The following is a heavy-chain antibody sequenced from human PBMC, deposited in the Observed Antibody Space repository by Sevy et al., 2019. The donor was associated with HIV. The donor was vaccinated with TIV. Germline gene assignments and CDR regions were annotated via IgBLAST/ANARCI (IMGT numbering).Heavy chain of an antibody. CDR3: AKAKDGSVGYYNVYYNGMDV. D-gene: IGHD3-10*01. V-gene: IGHV3-23*01. CDR1: GFSFTSYA. CDR2: ISGSGDNT. Sequence: GGSLRLSCAASGFSFTSYAMNWVRQAPGKGLEWVSTISGSGDNTYFADSVKGRFTISRDNFKSTLYLQMNSLRAEDTAVYYCAKAKDGSVGYYNVYYNGMDVWGHGTTVTVSS. J-gene: IGHJ6*02.